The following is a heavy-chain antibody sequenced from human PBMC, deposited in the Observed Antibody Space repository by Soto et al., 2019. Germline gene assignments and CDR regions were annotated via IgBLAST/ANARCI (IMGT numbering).Heavy chain of an antibody. J-gene: IGHJ6*02. CDR2: INAGNGNT. CDR1: GYTFTSYA. D-gene: IGHD3-10*01. V-gene: IGHV1-3*01. CDR3: AIDLYYYGSGSYYKGYYYGMDV. Sequence: GASVKVSCKASGYTFTSYAMHWVRQAPGQRLEWMGWINAGNGNTKYSQKFQGRVTITRDTSASTAYMELSSLRSEDTAVYYCAIDLYYYGSGSYYKGYYYGMDVWGQGTTVTVSS.